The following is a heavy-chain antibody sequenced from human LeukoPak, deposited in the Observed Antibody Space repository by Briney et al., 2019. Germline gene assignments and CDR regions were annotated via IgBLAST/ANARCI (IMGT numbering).Heavy chain of an antibody. CDR2: VYTSGST. CDR1: GGSISSYY. CDR3: AGHHPRNTVDF. Sequence: SETLSLTCTVSGGSISSYYWSWIRQPAGKGLEWIGRVYTSGSTNYNPSLKSRVTISLDTSKNQFSLKLSSVTAADTAVYYCAGHHPRNTVDFWGQGTLVTVSS. V-gene: IGHV4-4*07. D-gene: IGHD2-8*02. J-gene: IGHJ4*02.